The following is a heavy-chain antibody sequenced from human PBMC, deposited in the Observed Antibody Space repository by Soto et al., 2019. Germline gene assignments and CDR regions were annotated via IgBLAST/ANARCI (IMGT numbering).Heavy chain of an antibody. D-gene: IGHD4-17*01. J-gene: IGHJ4*02. CDR2: IYSGGST. CDR3: ASRRNPYGAYDY. Sequence: HPGGSLRLSCAASGFTVSSNFMSWVRQAPGKGLEWISIIYSGGSTYYADSVKGRFTISRDNSKNTLYLQMNSLSTEDTAVYYCASRRNPYGAYDYWGQGALVTVSS. CDR1: GFTVSSNF. V-gene: IGHV3-66*01.